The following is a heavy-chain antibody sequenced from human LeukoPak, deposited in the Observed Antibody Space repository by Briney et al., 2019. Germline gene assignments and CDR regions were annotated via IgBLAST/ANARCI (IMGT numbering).Heavy chain of an antibody. CDR1: GYTFTGYF. D-gene: IGHD3-3*01. J-gene: IGHJ6*03. V-gene: IGHV1-2*02. CDR3: ARDPVLRFLEWLSPYYYYYMDV. Sequence: EASVKVSCKASGYTFTGYFLHWVRRAPGQGFEWMGWINPNSGGTYYTQRFQGRVTMTRDTSISTAYMELSRLRSDDTAVYYCARDPVLRFLEWLSPYYYYYMDVWGKGTTVTVSS. CDR2: INPNSGGT.